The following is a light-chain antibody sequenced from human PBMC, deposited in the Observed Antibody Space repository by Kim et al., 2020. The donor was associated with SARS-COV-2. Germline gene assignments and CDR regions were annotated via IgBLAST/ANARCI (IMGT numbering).Light chain of an antibody. J-gene: IGLJ1*01. CDR3: SSYTTSTTYV. Sequence: GQSITISCTGTSSDIGSFDYVSWYQQHPGEGPKVLIYDVTNRPSGVSNRFSGSKSGSTASLTISVLQAEDEADYYCSSYTTSTTYVFGSGTKVTVL. V-gene: IGLV2-14*03. CDR1: SSDIGSFDY. CDR2: DVT.